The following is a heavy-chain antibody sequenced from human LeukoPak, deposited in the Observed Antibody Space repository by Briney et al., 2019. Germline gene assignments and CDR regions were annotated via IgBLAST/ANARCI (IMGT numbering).Heavy chain of an antibody. Sequence: QPGGSLRLSCAASGFIFSRYWMNWVRQAPGKGPVWVSRINSDGGSTSYADSVKGRFTISRDNAKNTLYLQMNSLRAEDTAVYYCARDPRYCGGDCYTFDYWGQGTLVTVSS. CDR2: INSDGGST. CDR1: GFIFSRYW. CDR3: ARDPRYCGGDCYTFDY. D-gene: IGHD2-21*02. V-gene: IGHV3-74*01. J-gene: IGHJ4*02.